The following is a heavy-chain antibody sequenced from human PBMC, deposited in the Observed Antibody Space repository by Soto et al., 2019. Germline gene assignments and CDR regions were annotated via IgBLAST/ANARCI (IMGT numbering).Heavy chain of an antibody. CDR2: IYWDDDK. D-gene: IGHD2-21*02. J-gene: IGHJ4*02. CDR3: AHSLWPYCGGDFPLFDY. CDR1: GFSLSTSGVG. Sequence: QITLKESGPTLVKPTQTLTLTCTFSGFSLSTSGVGVGWIRQPPGKALEWLALIYWDDDKRYSPSLKSRLTITKDTSKNQVVLTMTNMDPVDTATYYCAHSLWPYCGGDFPLFDYWGQGTLVTVSS. V-gene: IGHV2-5*02.